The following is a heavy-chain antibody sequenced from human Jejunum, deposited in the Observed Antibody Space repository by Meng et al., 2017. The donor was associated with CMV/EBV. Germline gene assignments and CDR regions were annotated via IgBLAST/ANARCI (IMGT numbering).Heavy chain of an antibody. J-gene: IGHJ6*02. CDR3: GNCYNTVTYGMDV. CDR2: IDTVGSGT. D-gene: IGHD5-24*01. V-gene: IGHV3-23*05. Sequence: SGFTFSNCAMSWGRQAPGKGLEWISSIDTVGSGTYYADPVRGRFIISRDNSRNTLYLQMNSLRAEDTAVYFCGNCYNTVTYGMDVWGQGTTVTVSS. CDR1: GFTFSNCA.